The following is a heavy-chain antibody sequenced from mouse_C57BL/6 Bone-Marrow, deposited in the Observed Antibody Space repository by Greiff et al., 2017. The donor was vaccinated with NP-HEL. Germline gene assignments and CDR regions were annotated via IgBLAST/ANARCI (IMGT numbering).Heavy chain of an antibody. CDR2: INPSSGYT. CDR3: ARDSPIYDGYLYYYAMDY. Sequence: QVQLKQSGAELAKPGASVKLSCKASGYTFTSYWMHWVKQRPGQGLEWIGYINPSSGYTKYNQKFKDKATLTADKSSSTAYMQPSILTSEDSAVYYCARDSPIYDGYLYYYAMDYWGQGTSVTVSS. J-gene: IGHJ4*01. V-gene: IGHV1-7*01. D-gene: IGHD2-3*01. CDR1: GYTFTSYW.